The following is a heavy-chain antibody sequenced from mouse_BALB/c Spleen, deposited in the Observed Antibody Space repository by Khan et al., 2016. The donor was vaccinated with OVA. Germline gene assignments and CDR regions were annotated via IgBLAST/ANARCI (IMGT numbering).Heavy chain of an antibody. CDR1: GFSLTNYG. J-gene: IGHJ4*01. Sequence: VKLLESGPGLVAPSQSLSITCTISGFSLTNYGVHWVRQPPGKGLEWLVVIWSDGSTTYNSALKSRMTISKDKSKSQVFLKMNSLQPDDTAMYFCARQPYYHYNIMDYWGQGTSVTVSS. CDR2: IWSDGST. V-gene: IGHV2-6-1*01. D-gene: IGHD2-10*01. CDR3: ARQPYYHYNIMDY.